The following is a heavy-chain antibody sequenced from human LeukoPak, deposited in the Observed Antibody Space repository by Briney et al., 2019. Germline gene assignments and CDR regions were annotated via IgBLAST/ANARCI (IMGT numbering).Heavy chain of an antibody. CDR1: GGSISSSSYY. Sequence: SETLSLTCTVSGGSISSSSYYWGWIRQPPGKGLEWIGGIYYSGSTYYNPSLKSRVTISVDTSKNQFSLKLSSVTAADTAVYYCARSPYRPKGVCDYWGQGTLVTVSS. D-gene: IGHD3-16*02. CDR3: ARSPYRPKGVCDY. J-gene: IGHJ4*02. CDR2: IYYSGST. V-gene: IGHV4-39*01.